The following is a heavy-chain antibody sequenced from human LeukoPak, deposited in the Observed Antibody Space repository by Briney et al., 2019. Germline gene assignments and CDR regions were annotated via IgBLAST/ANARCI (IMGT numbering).Heavy chain of an antibody. V-gene: IGHV3-66*01. CDR3: ARGSPIGAWWYFDL. CDR2: YAGGST. J-gene: IGHJ2*01. CDR1: GFSVRRNY. Sequence: GGSLRLSCAASGFSVRRNYMSWVRQAPGKGLEWVSVYAGGSTNYADSVKGRFTISRDISKNTLYLQMNSLRAEDTAIYFCARGSPIGAWWYFDLWGRGTLVTVSS.